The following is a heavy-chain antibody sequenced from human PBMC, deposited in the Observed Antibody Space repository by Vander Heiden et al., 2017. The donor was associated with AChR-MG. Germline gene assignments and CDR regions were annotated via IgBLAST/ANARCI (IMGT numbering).Heavy chain of an antibody. CDR2: ISYDGSNT. D-gene: IGHD2-2*01. Sequence: QVRLVESGGGAVQPGRSLRLSCAASGFPFRRYGMHWVRQAPGKGLEWVAVISYDGSNTYYADSVKGRFTISRDNSENTLYLQMNSLRGEDTAVYYCTKDAGDIVVVTAAVPGDYWGQGTQVTVSS. CDR1: GFPFRRYG. V-gene: IGHV3-30*18. J-gene: IGHJ4*02. CDR3: TKDAGDIVVVTAAVPGDY.